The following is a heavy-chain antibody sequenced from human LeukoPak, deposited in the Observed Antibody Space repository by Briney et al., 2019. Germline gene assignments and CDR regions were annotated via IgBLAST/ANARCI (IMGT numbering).Heavy chain of an antibody. Sequence: PSETLSLTCTVSGGSISTSSYYWGWVRQPPGKGLEWIVNIFYSGSTYYSPSLKSRVTISLDTSRNQFSLKLNSVTAADTAVYYCATSNGYGXXHIXXXGTXVTVSS. CDR2: IFYSGST. V-gene: IGHV4-39*07. CDR3: ATSNGYGXXHI. D-gene: IGHD3-10*01. CDR1: GGSISTSSYY. J-gene: IGHJ3*02.